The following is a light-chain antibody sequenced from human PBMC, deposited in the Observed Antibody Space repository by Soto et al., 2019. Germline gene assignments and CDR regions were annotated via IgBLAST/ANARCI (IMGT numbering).Light chain of an antibody. J-gene: IGLJ3*02. V-gene: IGLV2-14*01. Sequence: QSVLTQPASVSGSPGQSITISCTGTSSDVGGYNFVSWYQQHPGKAPKLMIYEVRNRPSGVSNRFSGSKSDNTASLTISGLQAEDEADYYCSSYTSSISWVFGGGTKLTVL. CDR3: SSYTSSISWV. CDR2: EVR. CDR1: SSDVGGYNF.